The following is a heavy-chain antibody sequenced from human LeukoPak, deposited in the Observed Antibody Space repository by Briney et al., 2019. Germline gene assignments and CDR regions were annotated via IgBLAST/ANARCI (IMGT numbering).Heavy chain of an antibody. CDR1: GYTFTGYY. V-gene: IGHV1-2*02. D-gene: IGHD6-19*01. CDR2: INPNSGGT. J-gene: IGHJ4*02. CDR3: ARAGIAVAGPPGY. Sequence: ASVKVSCKASGYTFTGYYMHWVRQAPGQGLEWMEWINPNSGGTNYAQKFQGRVTMTRDTSISTAYMELSRLRSDDTAVYYCARAGIAVAGPPGYWGQGTLVTVSS.